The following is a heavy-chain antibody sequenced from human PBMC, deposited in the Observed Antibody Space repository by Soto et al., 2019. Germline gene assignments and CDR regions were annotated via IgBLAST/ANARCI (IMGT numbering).Heavy chain of an antibody. Sequence: SETLSLTCTVSGGSISSGGYYWSWIRQHPGKGLEWIGYIYYSGSTYYNPSLKSRVTISVDTSKNQFSLKLSSVTAADTAVYYCARQSPYQLLIFDRHAFDIWGQGTMVTVSS. D-gene: IGHD2-2*01. CDR1: GGSISSGGYY. V-gene: IGHV4-31*03. J-gene: IGHJ3*02. CDR3: ARQSPYQLLIFDRHAFDI. CDR2: IYYSGST.